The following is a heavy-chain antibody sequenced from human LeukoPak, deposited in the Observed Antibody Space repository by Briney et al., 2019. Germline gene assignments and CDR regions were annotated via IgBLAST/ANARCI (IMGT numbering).Heavy chain of an antibody. Sequence: GGSLRLSCAASGFTFSSYWMHWVRQAPGKGLVWVSRINSDGSSTSYADSVKGRFTISRDNAKNTLYLQMNSLRAEDTAVYYCAKSLYSSSWYGSDYWGQGTLVTVSS. D-gene: IGHD6-13*01. CDR1: GFTFSSYW. V-gene: IGHV3-74*01. CDR2: INSDGSST. CDR3: AKSLYSSSWYGSDY. J-gene: IGHJ4*02.